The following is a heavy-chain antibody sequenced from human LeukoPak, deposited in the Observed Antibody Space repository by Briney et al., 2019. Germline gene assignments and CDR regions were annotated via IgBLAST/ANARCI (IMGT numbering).Heavy chain of an antibody. V-gene: IGHV4-39*07. Sequence: SETLSLTCTVSGGSISSSSYYWGWIRQPPGKGLEWIGSIYYSGSTYYNPSLKSRVAISVDTSKNQFSLKLSSVIAADTAVYYCARLITMVRGVIEDYWGQGTLVTVSS. CDR1: GGSISSSSYY. D-gene: IGHD3-10*01. CDR2: IYYSGST. CDR3: ARLITMVRGVIEDY. J-gene: IGHJ4*02.